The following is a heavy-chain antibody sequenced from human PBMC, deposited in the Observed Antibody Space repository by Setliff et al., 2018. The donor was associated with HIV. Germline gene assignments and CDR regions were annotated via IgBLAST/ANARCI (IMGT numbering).Heavy chain of an antibody. CDR3: ARVGSVIQVTLFGMDV. CDR2: ITYSGST. J-gene: IGHJ6*02. D-gene: IGHD5-18*01. V-gene: IGHV4-31*03. CDR1: GGSISRVGYY. Sequence: SETLSLTCSVSGGSISRVGYYWSWIRQHPGKGLEWIGYITYSGSTYYNPSLTSRVSISPDTSKNQFSLKLTSVTAADTAVYYCARVGSVIQVTLFGMDVWGQGTTVTVSS.